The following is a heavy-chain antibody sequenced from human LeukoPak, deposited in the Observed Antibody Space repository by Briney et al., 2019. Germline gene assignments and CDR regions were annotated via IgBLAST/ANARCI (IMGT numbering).Heavy chain of an antibody. Sequence: PGGSLRLSCAASGFTFYTYSMNWVRQAPGKGLEWVSSISSSSSYIYYADSVKGRFTISRDNAKNSLYLQMNSLRAEDTAVYYCARFGFLTDYYMDVWGKGTTVTVSS. D-gene: IGHD3-9*01. CDR2: ISSSSSYI. CDR3: ARFGFLTDYYMDV. V-gene: IGHV3-21*01. CDR1: GFTFYTYS. J-gene: IGHJ6*03.